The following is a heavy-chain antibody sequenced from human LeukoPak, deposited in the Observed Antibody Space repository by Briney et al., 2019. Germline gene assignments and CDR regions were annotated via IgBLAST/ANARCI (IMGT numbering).Heavy chain of an antibody. Sequence: GGSLRLSCAASGFTLSSYAMSWVRQAPGKGLEWVSAISGSGGSTYYADSVKGRFTISRDNSKNTLYLQMNSLRAEDTAVYYCAKDRAVVVVVAATGGLDYWGQGTLVTVSS. CDR3: AKDRAVVVVVAATGGLDY. V-gene: IGHV3-23*01. D-gene: IGHD2-15*01. CDR2: ISGSGGST. J-gene: IGHJ4*02. CDR1: GFTLSSYA.